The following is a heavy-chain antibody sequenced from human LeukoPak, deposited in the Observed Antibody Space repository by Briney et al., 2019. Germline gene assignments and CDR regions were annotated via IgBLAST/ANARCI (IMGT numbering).Heavy chain of an antibody. CDR3: ARVGWDYGDYGY. J-gene: IGHJ4*02. CDR2: INPNSGGT. CDR1: GYTFTGYY. V-gene: IGHV1-2*02. Sequence: ASVKVSCKASGYTFTGYYMHWVRQAPGQGLEWMEWINPNSGGTNYAQKFQGKVTMTRDTSISTAYMELSRLRSDDTAVYYCARVGWDYGDYGYWGQGTLVTVSS. D-gene: IGHD4-17*01.